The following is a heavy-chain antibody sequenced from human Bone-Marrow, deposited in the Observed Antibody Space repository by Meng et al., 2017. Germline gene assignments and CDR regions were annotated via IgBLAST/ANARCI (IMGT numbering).Heavy chain of an antibody. D-gene: IGHD3-10*01. V-gene: IGHV4-59*04. CDR3: AEDSRASWFFI. J-gene: IGHJ3*02. CDR1: GGSISSYY. Sequence: GSLRLSCTVSGGSISSYYWSWIRQPPGRGPEWIGTISHSGATYFDPFLKSRVPMSLYESMNQVSLNLDSVTAADTAVYYCAEDSRASWFFIWGHGTMVTVSS. CDR2: ISHSGAT.